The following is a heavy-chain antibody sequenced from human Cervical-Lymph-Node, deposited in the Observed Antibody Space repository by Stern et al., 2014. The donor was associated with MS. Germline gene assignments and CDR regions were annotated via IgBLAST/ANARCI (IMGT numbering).Heavy chain of an antibody. CDR2: LIPIFGTA. J-gene: IGHJ4*02. CDR3: ARGVGATNPLDY. V-gene: IGHV1-69*06. CDR1: GGTFSSYA. Sequence: VQLVESGAEVKKPGSSVKVSCKASGGTFSSYAISWVRQAPGQGLEWMAGLIPIFGTANDAQKFQGRGMVTEDRSTSTAYMELSSLRSEDTAVYYCARGVGATNPLDYWGQGTLVTVSS. D-gene: IGHD1-26*01.